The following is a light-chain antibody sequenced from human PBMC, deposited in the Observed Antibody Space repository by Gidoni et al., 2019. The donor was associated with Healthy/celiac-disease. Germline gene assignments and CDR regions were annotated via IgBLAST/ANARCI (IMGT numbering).Light chain of an antibody. CDR3: QQSYSTPRYT. CDR2: AAS. CDR1: QSISSY. J-gene: IGKJ2*01. V-gene: IGKV1-39*01. Sequence: IQMTQSPSSLSASVGDRVTITCRASQSISSYLNWYQQKPGKAPKLLIYAASSLQSGVPSRFSGSGSGTDFTLTISSLQPEDFVTYYCQQSYSTPRYTFGQGTKLEIK.